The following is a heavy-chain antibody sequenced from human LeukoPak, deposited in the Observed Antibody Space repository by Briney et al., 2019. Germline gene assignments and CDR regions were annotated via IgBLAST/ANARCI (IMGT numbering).Heavy chain of an antibody. CDR3: ARTYGSGENYFDY. D-gene: IGHD3-10*01. CDR1: GFTFDDYT. V-gene: IGHV3-20*01. Sequence: PGGSLRLSCAASGFTFDDYTMHWVRQAPGKGLEWVSGINWNGGSTGYADSVKGRFTISRDNAKNSLYLQMNSLRAKDTALYHCARTYGSGENYFDYWGQGTLVTVSS. CDR2: INWNGGST. J-gene: IGHJ4*02.